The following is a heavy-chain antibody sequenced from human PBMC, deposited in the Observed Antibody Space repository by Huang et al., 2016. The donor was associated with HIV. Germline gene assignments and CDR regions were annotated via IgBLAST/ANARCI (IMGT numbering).Heavy chain of an antibody. Sequence: QVQLVQSGAEVKKPGASVKVSCTASGYTFTAYGISWVRQAPGQGLAWMGWSRAYTGNTKKTQKLQGRVTMTTDASTSTAYMELRSLRSDDTAVYYCARDETDGVAPAPRAYWFDPWGQGTLVTVSS. CDR1: GYTFTAYG. V-gene: IGHV1-18*01. CDR2: SRAYTGNT. J-gene: IGHJ5*02. CDR3: ARDETDGVAPAPRAYWFDP. D-gene: IGHD2-2*01.